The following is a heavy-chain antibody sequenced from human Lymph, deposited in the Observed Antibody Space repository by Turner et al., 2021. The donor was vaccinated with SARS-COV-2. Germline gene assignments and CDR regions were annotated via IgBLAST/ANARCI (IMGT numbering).Heavy chain of an antibody. CDR2: INSDGSRT. J-gene: IGHJ6*02. D-gene: IGHD3-16*01. V-gene: IGHV3-74*01. CDR3: AREEAIMITFGEVGGGMDV. Sequence: EVQLGESGRGLVQPGGSLRLSCAASGFTFTIYWMHWVRQAPGKGLGWVSRINSDGSRTSYADSVKGRLTISRDNAKNTLYLQMNRLRAEDTAVYYCAREEAIMITFGEVGGGMDVWGQGTTVTVSS. CDR1: GFTFTIYW.